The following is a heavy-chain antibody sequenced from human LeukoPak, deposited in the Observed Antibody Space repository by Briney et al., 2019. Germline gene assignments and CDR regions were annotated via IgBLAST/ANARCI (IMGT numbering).Heavy chain of an antibody. CDR3: ASPRREMDAFDI. D-gene: IGHD5-24*01. J-gene: IGHJ3*02. Sequence: PSQTLSLTCTVSGGSISSGSYYGSWIRQPAGKGLEWLGRIYTSGRTNYNPSLKSQVTKSVDTSKNQFSRKLSSVTAADTAVYYCASPRREMDAFDIWGQGTMVTVSS. CDR1: GGSISSGSYY. CDR2: IYTSGRT. V-gene: IGHV4-61*02.